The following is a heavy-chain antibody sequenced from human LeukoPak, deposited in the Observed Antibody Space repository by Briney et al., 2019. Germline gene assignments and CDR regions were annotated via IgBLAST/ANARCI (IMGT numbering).Heavy chain of an antibody. V-gene: IGHV4-59*08. CDR3: ARPGIAAASWFDP. Sequence: SETLSLTCTVSGGSISSYYWSWVRQPPGKGLEWIGYIFYSGSANYNPSPKSRVTISVDTSKNQFSLKLSSVTAADTAVYYCARPGIAAASWFDPWGQGTLVTVSS. D-gene: IGHD6-13*01. J-gene: IGHJ5*02. CDR2: IFYSGSA. CDR1: GGSISSYY.